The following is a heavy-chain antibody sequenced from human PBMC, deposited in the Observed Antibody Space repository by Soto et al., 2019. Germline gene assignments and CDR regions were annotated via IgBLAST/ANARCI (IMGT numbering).Heavy chain of an antibody. CDR2: IDWDDDK. D-gene: IGHD3-10*01. Sequence: SGPTLVYPTQTLTLTCTFSGFSLSTRGMCESWIRQPPGKALEWLARIDWDDDKYYSTSLKTRLTISKDTSKSQVVLTMTNMDPVDTATYYCARIRGGVLNWDESSYFVYWGQGTLGTGSS. J-gene: IGHJ4*02. CDR1: GFSLSTRGMC. V-gene: IGHV2-70*11. CDR3: ARIRGGVLNWDESSYFVY.